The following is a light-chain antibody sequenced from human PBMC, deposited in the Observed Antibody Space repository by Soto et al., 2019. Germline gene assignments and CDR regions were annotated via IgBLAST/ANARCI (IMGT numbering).Light chain of an antibody. CDR1: SSDVGGYNY. CDR3: SSYTSINSYV. CDR2: DVT. Sequence: QSALTQPASVSGSPGQWTTISCTGTSSDVGGYNYVSWYQHHPGKAPKLMIYDVTNRPSGVSNRFSGSKSGNMASLTISGLQTEDEADYYCSSYTSINSYVFGTGTQLTVL. J-gene: IGLJ1*01. V-gene: IGLV2-14*03.